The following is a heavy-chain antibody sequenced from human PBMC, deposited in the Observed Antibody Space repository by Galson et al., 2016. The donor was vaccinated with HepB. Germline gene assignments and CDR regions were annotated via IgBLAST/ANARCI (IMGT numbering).Heavy chain of an antibody. Sequence: QSGAEVKKPGESLKISCKGSGYSFTSYWIAWVRQMPGKGLEWMGIIYPGDSDTRYSPSFQGQVTISADKSISTAYLQWSSLKASDTPMYYCARLRDLSGYDDVTYDSYYTMDVWGQGTTVTVSS. D-gene: IGHD5-12*01. CDR1: GYSFTSYW. V-gene: IGHV5-51*01. J-gene: IGHJ6*02. CDR3: ARLRDLSGYDDVTYDSYYTMDV. CDR2: IYPGDSDT.